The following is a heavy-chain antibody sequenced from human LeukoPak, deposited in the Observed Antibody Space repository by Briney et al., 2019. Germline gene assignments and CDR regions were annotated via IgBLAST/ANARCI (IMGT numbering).Heavy chain of an antibody. CDR1: GFTFDDYA. CDR2: ISWNSGSI. V-gene: IGHV3-9*01. J-gene: IGHJ5*02. D-gene: IGHD1-26*01. Sequence: GGSLRLSCAASGFTFDDYAMHWVRQAPGKGLEWVSGISWNSGSIGYADSVKGRFTISRDNAKNSLYLQMNSLRAEDTALYYCAKDMERSWYSEWGNNWFDPWGQGTLVTVSS. CDR3: AKDMERSWYSEWGNNWFDP.